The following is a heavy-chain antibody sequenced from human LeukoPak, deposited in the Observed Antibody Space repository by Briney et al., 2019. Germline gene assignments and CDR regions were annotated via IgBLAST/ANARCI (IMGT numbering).Heavy chain of an antibody. CDR1: GYTFTSYY. CDR2: INPSGGST. Sequence: ASVKVSCKASGYTFTSYYMHWVRQAPGQGLEWMGIINPSGGSTSYAQKFQGRVTMTRDTSISTAYMELSRLRSDDTAVYYCARGGWVAEDIVVVELDMDVWGKGTTVTVSS. CDR3: ARGGWVAEDIVVVELDMDV. D-gene: IGHD2-15*01. J-gene: IGHJ6*03. V-gene: IGHV1-46*01.